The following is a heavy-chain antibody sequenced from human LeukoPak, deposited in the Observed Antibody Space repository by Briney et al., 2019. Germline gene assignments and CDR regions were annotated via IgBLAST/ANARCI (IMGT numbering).Heavy chain of an antibody. CDR1: GFTFSRHA. Sequence: GGSLRLSCAGSGFTFSRHAVTWVRQAPGKRLEWVSTISGSGGSIYYAESVKGRFTISRDNSKNTVFLQMSSLRAEDTAVYYCARDHHPGYHDSLGFNWLDPWGQGTLVSVSS. J-gene: IGHJ5*02. CDR2: ISGSGGSI. V-gene: IGHV3-23*01. D-gene: IGHD3-22*01. CDR3: ARDHHPGYHDSLGFNWLDP.